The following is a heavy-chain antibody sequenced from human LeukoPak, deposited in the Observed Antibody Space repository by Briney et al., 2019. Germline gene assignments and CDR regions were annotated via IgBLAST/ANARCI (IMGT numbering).Heavy chain of an antibody. V-gene: IGHV3-64*04. CDR1: GFTFGRYT. CDR2: ISSNGGIT. Sequence: PGGSLRLSCSASGFTFGRYTMHWVRQAPGKGLEYVSAISSNGGITYHADSLKGRFTISRDNSKSTLYLQMNSLRAEDTAVYYCAKHYGDYRSFDYWGQGTLVTVSS. J-gene: IGHJ4*02. D-gene: IGHD4-17*01. CDR3: AKHYGDYRSFDY.